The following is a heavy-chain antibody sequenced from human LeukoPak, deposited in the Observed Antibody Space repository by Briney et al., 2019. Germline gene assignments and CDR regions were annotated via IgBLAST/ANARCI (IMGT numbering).Heavy chain of an antibody. CDR1: GFTFSSYS. D-gene: IGHD5-12*01. CDR3: ARDPYSGHYGNDYYYYMDV. V-gene: IGHV3-21*01. CDR2: ITSSSSYS. J-gene: IGHJ6*03. Sequence: GGSLRLSCAASGFTFSSYSMNWVRQAPGKRLEWVSSITSSSSYSFYADSVKGRFTISRDNAKSSLYLQMNNLRAEDTAVYYCARDPYSGHYGNDYYYYMDVWGKGTTVTISS.